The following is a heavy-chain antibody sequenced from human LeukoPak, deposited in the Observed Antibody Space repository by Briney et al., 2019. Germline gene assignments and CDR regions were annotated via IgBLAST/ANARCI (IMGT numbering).Heavy chain of an antibody. Sequence: GGSLRLSCAASGFTFSSYWMSWVRQAPGKGLEWVANIKQDGSEKYYVDSVKGRFTISRDNAKNSLYLQMNSLRGEDTAVYYCAREDYGDYDYYYGMDVWGQGTTVSDSS. CDR3: AREDYGDYDYYYGMDV. CDR1: GFTFSSYW. J-gene: IGHJ6*02. CDR2: IKQDGSEK. V-gene: IGHV3-7*05. D-gene: IGHD4-17*01.